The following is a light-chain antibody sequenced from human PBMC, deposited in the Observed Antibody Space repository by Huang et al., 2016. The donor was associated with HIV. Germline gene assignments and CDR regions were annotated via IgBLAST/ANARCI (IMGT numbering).Light chain of an antibody. V-gene: IGKV2-28*01. CDR3: MQSLQIPWT. CDR1: QSLLHSNGYNF. Sequence: DIVMTQSPVSLPVTPGEPASISCRSNQSLLHSNGYNFLDWYLQKQRQPPQLLVYLGSNRASGVPDRFSGSGSGTDFTLRITRVEAEDVGVYFCMQSLQIPWTFGQGTKVEI. J-gene: IGKJ1*01. CDR2: LGS.